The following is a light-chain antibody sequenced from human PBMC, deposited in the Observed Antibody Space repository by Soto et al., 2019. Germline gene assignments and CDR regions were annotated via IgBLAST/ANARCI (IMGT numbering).Light chain of an antibody. CDR3: HQYGSSPWT. CDR1: QSVSSSY. V-gene: IGKV3-20*01. CDR2: GAS. Sequence: DIVLTQSPVTLSLSPGERATLSSRVSQSVSSSYVAWYQQKPGQAPRLLIYGASSRATGIPDRFSGRGSGTDFTLTISRLETEDLAVYYCHQYGSSPWTFGQGTKVDIK. J-gene: IGKJ1*01.